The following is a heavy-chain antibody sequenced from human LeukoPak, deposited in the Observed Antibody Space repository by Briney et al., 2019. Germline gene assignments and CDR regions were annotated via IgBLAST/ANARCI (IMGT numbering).Heavy chain of an antibody. D-gene: IGHD4-17*01. CDR3: ARASTVLIDY. CDR2: IKQSGST. CDR1: GGSFSGYY. J-gene: IGHJ4*02. V-gene: IGHV4-34*01. Sequence: SETLSLTCAVDGGSFSGYYWSWIRQPPGKGLEWKCEIKQSGSTNYNPSLKSRLTISLDASKNQFSLKLSSGTAAHTAVYYCARASTVLIDYWGQGTLVTVSS.